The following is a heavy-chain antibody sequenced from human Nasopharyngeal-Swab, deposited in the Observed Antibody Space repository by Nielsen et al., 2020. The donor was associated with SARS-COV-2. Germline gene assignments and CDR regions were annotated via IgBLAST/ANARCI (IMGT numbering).Heavy chain of an antibody. Sequence: GESLKISCAASGFGVSTNYMSWVRQAPGKGLEWMSVIYPGGSTNYADSVKGRFTISRDYSKNTLYLQMNSLRVEDTAIYYCARGADVYCSGGSCYPEYYYYMDVWGRGTTVTVSS. V-gene: IGHV3-66*01. CDR2: IYPGGST. J-gene: IGHJ6*03. CDR3: ARGADVYCSGGSCYPEYYYYMDV. D-gene: IGHD2-15*01. CDR1: GFGVSTNY.